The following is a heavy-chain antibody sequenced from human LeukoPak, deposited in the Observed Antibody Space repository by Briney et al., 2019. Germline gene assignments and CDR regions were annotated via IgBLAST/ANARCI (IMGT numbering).Heavy chain of an antibody. CDR1: GYSFRSYW. Sequence: NSGESLKISCKGSGYSFRSYWIGWVRQMPGKGLEWMGIIYPGDSDTRYSPSFQGQVTISVDTSISTAYLQWNTLKASDTAMYYCTRHPTSISNPYYIDVWGRGTTVTVSS. V-gene: IGHV5-51*01. D-gene: IGHD2-2*01. CDR3: TRHPTSISNPYYIDV. J-gene: IGHJ6*03. CDR2: IYPGDSDT.